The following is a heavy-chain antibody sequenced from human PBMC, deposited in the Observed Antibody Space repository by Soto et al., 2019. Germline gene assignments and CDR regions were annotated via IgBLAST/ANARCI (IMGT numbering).Heavy chain of an antibody. Sequence: PGGSLRLSCAASGFTFSSYAMHWVRQAPGKGLEYVSAISSNGGSTYYANSVKGRFTISRDNSKNTLYLQMGSLRVEDMAVYYCARADSGNYYYYYYTMDVWGKGTTVTVSS. D-gene: IGHD1-26*01. J-gene: IGHJ6*04. CDR3: ARADSGNYYYYYYTMDV. CDR2: ISSNGGST. V-gene: IGHV3-64*01. CDR1: GFTFSSYA.